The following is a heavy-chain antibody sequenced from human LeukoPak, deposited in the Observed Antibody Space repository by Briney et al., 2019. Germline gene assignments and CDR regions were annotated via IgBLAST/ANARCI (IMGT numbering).Heavy chain of an antibody. CDR1: GFTFSNYA. J-gene: IGHJ4*02. CDR3: ARVVSGSNHLDY. CDR2: ISGSGDST. V-gene: IGHV3-23*01. Sequence: QAGGSLRLSCAASGFTFSNYAMRWVRQAPGKGLEWVSGISGSGDSTYYADSVKGRFTISRDNAKNSLYLEMNSLRAEDTAVYFCARVVSGSNHLDYWGQGTLVTVSS. D-gene: IGHD1-26*01.